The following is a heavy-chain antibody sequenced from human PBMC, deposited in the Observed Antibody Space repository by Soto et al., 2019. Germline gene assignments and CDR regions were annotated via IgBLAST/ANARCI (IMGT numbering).Heavy chain of an antibody. CDR1: GGVVSNGNYY. CDR2: IYYSDST. CDR3: ARVQNYYPTSRSTRDY. Sequence: SETLSLTFTVSGGVVSNGNYYCSWIRQPPGEGLEWIGFIYYSDSTNYNPSLKSRVTMSIETSKTQFSLRLNSVPAADTAIYYCARVQNYYPTSRSTRDYWDQGTLVTVSS. V-gene: IGHV4-61*01. J-gene: IGHJ4*02. D-gene: IGHD3-10*01.